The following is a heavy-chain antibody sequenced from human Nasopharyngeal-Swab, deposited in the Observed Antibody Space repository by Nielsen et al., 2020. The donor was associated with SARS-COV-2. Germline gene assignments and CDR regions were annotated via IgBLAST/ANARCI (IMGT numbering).Heavy chain of an antibody. Sequence: SETLSLTCAVYGGSSSGYYWSWIRQPPGKGLEWIGEINHSGSTNYNPSLKSRVTISVDTSKNQFSLKLSSVTAADTAVYYCARGVLGYCSGGSCYFYYMDVWGKGTTVTVSS. D-gene: IGHD2-15*01. CDR3: ARGVLGYCSGGSCYFYYMDV. CDR1: GGSSSGYY. V-gene: IGHV4-34*01. J-gene: IGHJ6*03. CDR2: INHSGST.